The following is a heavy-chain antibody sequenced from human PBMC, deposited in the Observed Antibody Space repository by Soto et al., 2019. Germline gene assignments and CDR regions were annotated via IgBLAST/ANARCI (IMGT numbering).Heavy chain of an antibody. CDR3: ARDTSYSTDY. Sequence: VGSLRLSCAPSGFTFSSRWMHWVRQAPGKGLVWVSYINSDGSTTTYADSVKGRLTISRDNAKNTVYLQMNSLRVDDTAVYYCARDTSYSTDYWGQGTLVTVSS. CDR1: GFTFSSRW. J-gene: IGHJ4*02. V-gene: IGHV3-74*01. CDR2: INSDGSTT. D-gene: IGHD2-2*01.